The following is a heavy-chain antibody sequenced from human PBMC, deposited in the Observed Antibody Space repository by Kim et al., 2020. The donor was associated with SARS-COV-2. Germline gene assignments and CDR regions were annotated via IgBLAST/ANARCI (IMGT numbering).Heavy chain of an antibody. V-gene: IGHV1-46*01. CDR1: GYTFTSYY. CDR2: LNPSGGST. CDR3: ASERPYCSGGSCYVIYYYYGMDV. J-gene: IGHJ6*02. D-gene: IGHD2-15*01. Sequence: ASVKVSCKASGYTFTSYYMHWVRQAPGQGLEWMGILNPSGGSTSYAQKFQGRVTMTRDTSTSKVYMELRSLRSEDTAVYYCASERPYCSGGSCYVIYYYYGMDVWGQGTTVTVSS.